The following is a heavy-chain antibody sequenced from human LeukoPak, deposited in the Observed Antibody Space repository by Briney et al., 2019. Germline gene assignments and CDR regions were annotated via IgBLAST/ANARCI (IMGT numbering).Heavy chain of an antibody. J-gene: IGHJ4*02. CDR3: ARVDTAMVTFDY. V-gene: IGHV1-69*06. CDR1: GGTFSSYA. D-gene: IGHD5-18*01. Sequence: ASVKVSCKASGGTFSSYAISWVRQAPGQGLEWMGGIIPIFGTANYAQKFQGRVTITADKSTSTAYMELSSLRSEDTAVYYWARVDTAMVTFDYCGQGTLVTVSS. CDR2: IIPIFGTA.